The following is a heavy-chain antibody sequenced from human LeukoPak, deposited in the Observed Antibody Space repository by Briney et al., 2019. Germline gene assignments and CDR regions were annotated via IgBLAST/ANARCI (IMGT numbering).Heavy chain of an antibody. CDR1: GFTFSSYW. Sequence: GGSLRLSCAASGFTFSSYWMTWVRQAPGKGLEWVANIKPDGSEKYYVDSVKGRFTISRDNAKNSLYLQMNSLRAEDTAVYYCARGGAPGWVVVPASFDYWGQGTLVTVSS. CDR2: IKPDGSEK. D-gene: IGHD2-2*01. CDR3: ARGGAPGWVVVPASFDY. V-gene: IGHV3-7*01. J-gene: IGHJ4*02.